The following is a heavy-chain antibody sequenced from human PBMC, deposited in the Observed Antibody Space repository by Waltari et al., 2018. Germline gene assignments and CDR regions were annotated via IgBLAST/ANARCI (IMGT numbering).Heavy chain of an antibody. Sequence: QVQLQESGPGLVKPSETLSLTCTVSGGSISSYYWSWIRQPAGKGLAWIGRNYTGGSTSCDPALKGRVQRSGGTSRSRLGLKLGSVTAADTAVYYWARGHTQSYDLWSGGRVDCDECGMDVWGQGTTVTVSS. CDR1: GGSISSYY. D-gene: IGHD3-3*01. V-gene: IGHV4-4*07. CDR3: ARGHTQSYDLWSGGRVDCDECGMDV. J-gene: IGHJ6*02. CDR2: NYTGGST.